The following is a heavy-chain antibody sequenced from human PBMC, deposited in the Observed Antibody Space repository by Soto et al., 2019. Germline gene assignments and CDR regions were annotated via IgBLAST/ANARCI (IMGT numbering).Heavy chain of an antibody. J-gene: IGHJ4*02. CDR3: ARELYCSGGSCYSRRYFDY. Sequence: QVQLQESGPGLVKPSQTLSLTCTVSGGSISSGGYYWSWIRQHPGKGLEWIGYIYYSGSTYYNPSLKSRVTIPVDTAKNHFSLKLSSVTGADTAVYYCARELYCSGGSCYSRRYFDYWGQGTLVTVSS. V-gene: IGHV4-31*03. CDR2: IYYSGST. D-gene: IGHD2-15*01. CDR1: GGSISSGGYY.